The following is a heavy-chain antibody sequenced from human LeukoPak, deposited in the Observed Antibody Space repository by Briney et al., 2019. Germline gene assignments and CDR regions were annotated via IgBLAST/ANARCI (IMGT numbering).Heavy chain of an antibody. CDR1: GLTFSSHW. V-gene: IGHV3-33*08. CDR3: ARDDPDYYDSSGYPNFDY. CDR2: IWYDGSNK. J-gene: IGHJ4*02. D-gene: IGHD3-22*01. Sequence: PGGSLRLSCAASGLTFSSHWMHWVRQAPGKGLEWVAVIWYDGSNKYYADSVKGRFTISRDNSKNTLYLQMNSLRAEDTAVYYRARDDPDYYDSSGYPNFDYWGQGTLVTVSS.